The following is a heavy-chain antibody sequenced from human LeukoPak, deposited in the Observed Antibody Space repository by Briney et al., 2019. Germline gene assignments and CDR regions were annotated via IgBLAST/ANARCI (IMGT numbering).Heavy chain of an antibody. CDR1: GFTFSSYE. D-gene: IGHD6-13*01. V-gene: IGHV3-48*03. J-gene: IGHJ5*02. Sequence: GALRLSCAASGFTFSSYEMNWVRQAPGKGRGWVSSISSSGSTIYYSDSVKGRFTISRDNAKNSLYLQMNSLRAEDTAVYYCARVRRIIAAVGTGTRRENWFDPWGQEPWSPSPQ. CDR3: ARVRRIIAAVGTGTRRENWFDP. CDR2: ISSSGSTI.